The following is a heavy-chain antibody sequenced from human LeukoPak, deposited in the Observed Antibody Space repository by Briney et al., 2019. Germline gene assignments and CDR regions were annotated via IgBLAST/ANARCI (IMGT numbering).Heavy chain of an antibody. CDR1: GGSFSGYY. CDR3: AMGLATLTVR. V-gene: IGHV4-34*01. Sequence: SSETLSLTCGVYGGSFSGYYWSWIRQPPGKGLEWIGEINHSGSTRYNPSLKSRVTISVDTSKNQFSLKLKSVPAADTAVYFCAMGLATLTVRWGQGPLVTVSS. CDR2: INHSGST. J-gene: IGHJ4*02. D-gene: IGHD4-11*01.